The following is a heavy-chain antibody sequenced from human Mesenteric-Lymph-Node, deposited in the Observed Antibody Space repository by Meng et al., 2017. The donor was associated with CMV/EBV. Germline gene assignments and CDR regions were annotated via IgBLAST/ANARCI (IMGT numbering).Heavy chain of an antibody. CDR1: GFPFSNAW. J-gene: IGHJ4*02. CDR3: TTDPAVEDHFDY. CDR2: IKSKIDGGTT. D-gene: IGHD6-19*01. V-gene: IGHV3-15*01. Sequence: GESLKISCAASGFPFSNAWMTWVRQAPGKGLEWVGRIKSKIDGGTTDYAAPVKGRFTISRDDSNNTLYLQMNSLKTEDTAVYYCTTDPAVEDHFDYWGQGTLVTVSS.